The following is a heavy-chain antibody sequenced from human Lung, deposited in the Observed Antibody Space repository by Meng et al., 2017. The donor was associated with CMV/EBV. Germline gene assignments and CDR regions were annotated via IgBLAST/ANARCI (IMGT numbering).Heavy chain of an antibody. J-gene: IGHJ4*02. CDR1: GYTFATSW. CDR3: ARTNTPMFTWGPYFDY. D-gene: IGHD5-18*01. Sequence: GGSXRLXCTTSGYTFATSWIGWVRQMPGKGLEWMGIIYPGDSDTKYSPSFQGQVTISADKSLNTAYLQWSSLQASDTAIYYCARTNTPMFTWGPYFDYLGQGXLVTVSS. CDR2: IYPGDSDT. V-gene: IGHV5-51*01.